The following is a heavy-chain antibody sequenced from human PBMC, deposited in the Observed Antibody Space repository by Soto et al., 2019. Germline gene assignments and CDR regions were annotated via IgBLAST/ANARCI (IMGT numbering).Heavy chain of an antibody. CDR2: IRSKAYGGTT. J-gene: IGHJ6*02. CDR1: GFTFGDYA. D-gene: IGHD2-21*02. Sequence: GGSLRLSCTASGFTFGDYAMSWVRQAPGKGLEWVGFIRSKAYGGTTEYAASVKGRFTISRDDSKSIAYLQMNSLKTEDTAVYYCTRAYCGGDCYSRLYGMDVWGQGTTVTVS. CDR3: TRAYCGGDCYSRLYGMDV. V-gene: IGHV3-49*04.